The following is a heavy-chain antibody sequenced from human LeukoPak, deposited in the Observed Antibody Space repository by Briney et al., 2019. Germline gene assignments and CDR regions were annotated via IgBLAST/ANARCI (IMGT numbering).Heavy chain of an antibody. CDR3: ARGLIEVTGEARAFDL. CDR1: GFTFSSYE. J-gene: IGHJ3*01. Sequence: GGSLRLSCAASGFTFSSYEMNWVRQAPGKGLEWVSYISGSGSTIYQADSVKGRFTISRDNAKNSLYLQMHSLRAEDTAVYYCARGLIEVTGEARAFDLWGQGTVVTVSS. CDR2: ISGSGSTI. D-gene: IGHD2-8*02. V-gene: IGHV3-48*03.